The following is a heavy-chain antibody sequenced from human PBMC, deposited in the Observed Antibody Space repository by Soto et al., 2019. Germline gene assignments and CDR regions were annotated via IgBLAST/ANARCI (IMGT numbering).Heavy chain of an antibody. CDR2: IYYSGST. CDR1: GGSISSNNFY. Sequence: TSETLSLTCTVSGGSISSNNFYWGWIRQPPGKGLEWIGTIYYSGSTNYNPFLKSRVTISVDTSKNQFSLKLSSVTAADTAVYYCAREAPLGYCSGGSCLYYYYYGMDVWGQGTTVTVSS. D-gene: IGHD2-15*01. V-gene: IGHV4-39*07. CDR3: AREAPLGYCSGGSCLYYYYYGMDV. J-gene: IGHJ6*02.